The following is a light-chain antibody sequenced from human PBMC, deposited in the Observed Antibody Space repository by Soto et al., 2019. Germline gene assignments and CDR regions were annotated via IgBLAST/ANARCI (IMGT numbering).Light chain of an antibody. J-gene: IGLJ3*02. V-gene: IGLV2-8*01. CDR2: EVI. Sequence: QSVLTQAPSASVSPGQSVTIYCAATSSDVGHYEYVSWYQLHPGKAPKLLIYEVIKRPSGVPDPFSGSKTGNTASLTVSGLQAEDEADYYCSSYAGSNGVVFGGGTKLTVL. CDR1: SSDVGHYEY. CDR3: SSYAGSNGVV.